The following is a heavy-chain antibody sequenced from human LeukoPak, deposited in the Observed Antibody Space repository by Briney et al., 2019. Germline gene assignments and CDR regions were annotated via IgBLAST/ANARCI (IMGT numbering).Heavy chain of an antibody. CDR1: GFTFSDSFSDYY. CDR2: ISRSDNSI. J-gene: IGHJ4*02. V-gene: IGHV3-11*01. D-gene: IGHD3-16*01. CDR3: ARGAYYFDY. Sequence: GGSLRLSCVASGFTFSDSFSDYYRSWIRQAPGKGLEWLSFISRSDNSIYYADSVNGRFTISRDNSKNTLYLQMNSLRAEDTAVYYCARGAYYFDYWGQGTLVTVSS.